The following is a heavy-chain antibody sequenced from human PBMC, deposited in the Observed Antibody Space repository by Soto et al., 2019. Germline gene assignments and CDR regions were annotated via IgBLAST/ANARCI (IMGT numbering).Heavy chain of an antibody. Sequence: QVRLQESGPGLVKPSETLSLTCTVSGGSINNHYWSWIRPAPGKGLEWIGYIYYTGSTNYNPSLKIRVTMSEDTSKNQFSLNLTSLTAADTAIYYCARANWYSEYWGQGTLVTVSS. CDR1: GGSINNHY. CDR3: ARANWYSEY. CDR2: IYYTGST. D-gene: IGHD7-27*01. V-gene: IGHV4-59*11. J-gene: IGHJ4*02.